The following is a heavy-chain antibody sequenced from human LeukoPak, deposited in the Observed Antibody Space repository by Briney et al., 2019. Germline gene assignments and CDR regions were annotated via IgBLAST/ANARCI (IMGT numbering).Heavy chain of an antibody. D-gene: IGHD1-26*01. Sequence: ASVKVSCQASGYIFTHYDINWVRQATGQELEWMGWMNPNSGKTGNAQKLQSRDTMTRNTSLSTAYMELSSLRSEDTAVYYCARGAAPHGFLVGATTGVRLVYWGQGTLVTVSS. J-gene: IGHJ4*02. CDR3: ARGAAPHGFLVGATTGVRLVY. CDR2: MNPNSGKT. V-gene: IGHV1-8*01. CDR1: GYIFTHYD.